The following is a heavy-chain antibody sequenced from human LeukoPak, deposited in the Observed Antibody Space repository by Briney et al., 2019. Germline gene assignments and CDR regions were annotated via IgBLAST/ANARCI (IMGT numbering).Heavy chain of an antibody. D-gene: IGHD3-10*01. CDR3: ARVSYGSGSNYFDY. Sequence: SETLSLTCAVYGGSFSGYYWSWIRQPAGKGLEWIGRIYTSGSTNYNPSLKSRVTMSVDTSKNQFSLKLSSVTAADTAVYYCARVSYGSGSNYFDYWGQGTLVTVSS. V-gene: IGHV4-59*10. CDR1: GGSFSGYY. CDR2: IYTSGST. J-gene: IGHJ4*02.